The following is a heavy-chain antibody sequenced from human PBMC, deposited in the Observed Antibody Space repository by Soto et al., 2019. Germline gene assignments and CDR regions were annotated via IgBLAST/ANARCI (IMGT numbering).Heavy chain of an antibody. D-gene: IGHD4-17*01. J-gene: IGHJ4*02. Sequence: PGESLKISCKGSGYSFTSYWIGWVRQMPGKGLEWMGIIYPGDSDTRYSPSFQGQVTISAGKSISTAYLQWSSLKASDTAMYYCARLIANDYGDYYFDYWGQGTLVTVSS. CDR3: ARLIANDYGDYYFDY. V-gene: IGHV5-51*01. CDR1: GYSFTSYW. CDR2: IYPGDSDT.